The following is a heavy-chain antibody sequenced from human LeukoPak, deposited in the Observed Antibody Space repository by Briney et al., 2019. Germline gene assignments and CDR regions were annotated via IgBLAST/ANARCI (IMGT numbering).Heavy chain of an antibody. CDR2: ISGYNGNT. Sequence: GASVKVSCKASGYTFNTYGITWVRQAPGQGLEWMGWISGYNGNTNYAQKLQGRVTMTTDTSTSTAYMELRSLRSDDTAVYYCARGAWVSPPGPTFDYWGQGTLVTVSS. J-gene: IGHJ4*02. CDR1: GYTFNTYG. V-gene: IGHV1-18*01. D-gene: IGHD3-22*01. CDR3: ARGAWVSPPGPTFDY.